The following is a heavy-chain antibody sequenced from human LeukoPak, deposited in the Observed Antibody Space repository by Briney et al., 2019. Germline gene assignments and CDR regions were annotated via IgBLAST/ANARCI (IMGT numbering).Heavy chain of an antibody. D-gene: IGHD6-6*01. CDR2: ISYYGSNK. CDR1: GFTFSSYG. CDR3: AGGSSPYYYYGMDV. Sequence: GRSLRLSCAASGFTFSSYGMHWVRQAPGKGLEWVAVISYYGSNKYYADSVKGRFTISRDNSKNTLYLQMNSLRAEDTAVYYCAGGSSPYYYYGMDVWGQGTTVTVSS. V-gene: IGHV3-30*03. J-gene: IGHJ6*02.